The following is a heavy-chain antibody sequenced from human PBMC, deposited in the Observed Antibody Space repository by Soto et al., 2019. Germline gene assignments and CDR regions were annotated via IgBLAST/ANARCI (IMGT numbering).Heavy chain of an antibody. CDR2: IKYDGSEI. CDR3: AAGPRSNCFDY. CDR1: GFTFSTHW. D-gene: IGHD6-13*01. V-gene: IGHV3-7*05. J-gene: IGHJ4*02. Sequence: GGSLRLSCATSGFTFSTHWMGWVRQTPGKRLEWVADIKYDGSEISYADSVKGRFTISRDNAKNSLYLQMNWLRAEDTAVYYCAAGPRSNCFDYWGQGPLVTVSS.